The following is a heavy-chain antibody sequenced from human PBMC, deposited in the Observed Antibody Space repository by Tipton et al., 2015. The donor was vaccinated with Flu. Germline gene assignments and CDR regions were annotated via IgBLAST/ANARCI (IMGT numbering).Heavy chain of an antibody. D-gene: IGHD5-12*01. CDR1: GFTFNRYA. CDR3: AKVIPEIVAGLDY. Sequence: GSLRLSCAASGFTFNRYAMSWVRLAPGKGLEWVSTISDGGGRRYYPDSVKGRFTISRDNSKNTLYLQMNSLRAEDTAMYYCAKVIPEIVAGLDYWGQGTLVTVSS. J-gene: IGHJ4*02. CDR2: ISDGGGRR. V-gene: IGHV3-23*01.